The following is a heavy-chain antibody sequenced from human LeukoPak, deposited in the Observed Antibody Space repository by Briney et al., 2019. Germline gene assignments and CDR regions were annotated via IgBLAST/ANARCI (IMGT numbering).Heavy chain of an antibody. CDR3: ARDGSGSYYKPSNDAFDI. CDR2: IYYSGST. J-gene: IGHJ3*02. V-gene: IGHV4-59*01. D-gene: IGHD3-10*01. CDR1: GGSISSYY. Sequence: SETLSLTCTVSGGSISSYYWSWIRQPPGKGLEWIGYIYYSGSTNYNPSLKSRVTISVDTSKNQFSLKLSSVTAADTAVYYCARDGSGSYYKPSNDAFDIWGQGTMVIVSS.